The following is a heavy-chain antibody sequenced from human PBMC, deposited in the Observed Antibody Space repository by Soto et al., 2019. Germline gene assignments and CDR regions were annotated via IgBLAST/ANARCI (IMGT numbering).Heavy chain of an antibody. V-gene: IGHV3-33*01. CDR3: ARDYGIQLWSYDD. CDR1: GFTFNSYG. J-gene: IGHJ4*02. Sequence: GGSLRLSCAVSGFTFNSYGMHWVRQAPGKGLEWVAVIWYDGSNKYYADSVKGRFTISRDNSKNTLYLQMNSLRAEDTAVYYWARDYGIQLWSYDDWGQGTLVTVSS. D-gene: IGHD5-18*01. CDR2: IWYDGSNK.